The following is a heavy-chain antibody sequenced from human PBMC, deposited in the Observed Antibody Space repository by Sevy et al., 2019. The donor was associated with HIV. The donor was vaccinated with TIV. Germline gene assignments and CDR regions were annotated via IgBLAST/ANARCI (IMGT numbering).Heavy chain of an antibody. V-gene: IGHV4-4*02. Sequence: SETLSLTCAVSGGSISSSSWWSWVRQPPGKGLEWIGEIDRSGSTNYNPSLKSRVTISVDKSKNQFSLKLSSVTAADTAVYYCARNDILTGYCKWGQGTLVTVSS. J-gene: IGHJ4*02. CDR3: ARNDILTGYCK. CDR1: GGSISSSSW. CDR2: IDRSGST. D-gene: IGHD3-9*01.